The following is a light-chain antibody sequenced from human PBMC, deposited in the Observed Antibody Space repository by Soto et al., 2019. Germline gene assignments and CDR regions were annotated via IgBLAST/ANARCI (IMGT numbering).Light chain of an antibody. CDR1: QDISKY. J-gene: IGKJ4*01. V-gene: IGKV1-33*01. Sequence: DIQMTQSPSSLSASVGDRVTITCQASQDISKYLNWYQQKPGKAPKLLIYGASNLQTGVPSRFSGSGSGTDFNFTISSLQPEDIATYYCQQYDNLLTFGGGTKVEIK. CDR3: QQYDNLLT. CDR2: GAS.